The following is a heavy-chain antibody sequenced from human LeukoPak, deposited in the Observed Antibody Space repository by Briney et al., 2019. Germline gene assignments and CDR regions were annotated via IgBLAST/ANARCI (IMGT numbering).Heavy chain of an antibody. Sequence: GASVKVSCKASGYTFTSYDVNWVRQAAGQGLERMGWMNPYSGNTGYAQKFQGRITMTRNTSITTAYMELGSLRSEDTAVYYCARSKVGSSTLPIDYWGQGTPVTVSP. CDR2: MNPYSGNT. CDR1: GYTFTSYD. CDR3: ARSKVGSSTLPIDY. V-gene: IGHV1-8*01. D-gene: IGHD2-2*01. J-gene: IGHJ4*02.